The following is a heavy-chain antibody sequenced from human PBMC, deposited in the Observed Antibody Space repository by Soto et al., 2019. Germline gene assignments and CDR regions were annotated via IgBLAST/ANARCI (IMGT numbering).Heavy chain of an antibody. CDR3: AGGDPKKGPHDY. V-gene: IGHV4-59*01. J-gene: IGHJ4*02. CDR1: GDSISTYY. Sequence: SETLSLTCTVSGDSISTYYWSWIRQPPGKGLEWIAYIYSSGSTNYNPSLKSRVTISVDMSKNQLSLNLSSVTAADTAVYYCAGGDPKKGPHDYWGQGTLVTVSS. CDR2: IYSSGST.